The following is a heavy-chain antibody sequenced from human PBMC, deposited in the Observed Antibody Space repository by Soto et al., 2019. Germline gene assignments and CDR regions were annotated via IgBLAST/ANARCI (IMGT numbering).Heavy chain of an antibody. CDR2: IWYDGSHK. CDR1: GFTFSGFV. V-gene: IGHV3-33*01. D-gene: IGHD2-2*02. Sequence: GGSLRLSCATSGFTFSGFVMQWVRQAPGKGLEWVAAIWYDGSHKYYADSVKGRFTISRDDSKNTLYLQMNNLRVEDTAVYYCVRGSSCTTTTCYNLGWFAPWGQGTLVTVSS. CDR3: VRGSSCTTTTCYNLGWFAP. J-gene: IGHJ5*02.